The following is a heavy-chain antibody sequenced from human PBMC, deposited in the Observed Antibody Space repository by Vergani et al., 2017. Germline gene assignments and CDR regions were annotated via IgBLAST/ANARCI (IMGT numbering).Heavy chain of an antibody. V-gene: IGHV4-38-2*02. CDR2: VFHLGTL. CDR3: VRDFHSRGPFDV. J-gene: IGHJ4*02. CDR1: GVSITGGNY. Sequence: QLQLHKSGPGLLRPSETLSLTCRVSGVSITGGNYWGWVRQSPVSGLEWLGSVFHLGTLYYNPSLQSRVTISMDANNHFSLKLTSVTAADTAVYYCVRDFHSRGPFDVWGQGSLVTVAS. D-gene: IGHD3/OR15-3a*01.